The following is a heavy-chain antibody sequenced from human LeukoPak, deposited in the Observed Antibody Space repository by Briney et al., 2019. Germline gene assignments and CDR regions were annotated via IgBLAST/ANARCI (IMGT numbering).Heavy chain of an antibody. CDR1: GGSISSSSYY. CDR2: IYYSGST. CDR3: ARLRKWRGWYFDY. D-gene: IGHD6-19*01. Sequence: PSETLSLTCTVSGGSISSSSYYWSWIRQPPGKGLEWIGYIYYSGSTNYNPSLKSRVTISVDTSKNQFSLKLSSVTAADTAVYYCARLRKWRGWYFDYWGQGTLVTVSS. J-gene: IGHJ4*02. V-gene: IGHV4-61*01.